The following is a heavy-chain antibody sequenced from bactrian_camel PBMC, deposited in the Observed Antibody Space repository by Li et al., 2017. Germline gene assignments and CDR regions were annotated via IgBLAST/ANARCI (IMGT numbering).Heavy chain of an antibody. CDR2: ISRDGST. CDR3: AADLPGGGSWCPRIGFGY. D-gene: IGHD6*01. V-gene: IGHV3S55*01. Sequence: HVQLVESGGGSVQAGGSLRLSCTASGFTFDDSDMGWYRRFPGNECELVSAISRDGSTYYADSVKGRFTISQDNAKNTVYLQMNSLKPEDTAVYYCAADLPGGGSWCPRIGFGYWGQGTQVTVS. J-gene: IGHJ6*01. CDR1: GFTFDDSD.